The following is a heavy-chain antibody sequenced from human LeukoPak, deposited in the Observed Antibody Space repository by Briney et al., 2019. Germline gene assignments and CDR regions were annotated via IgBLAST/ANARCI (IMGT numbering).Heavy chain of an antibody. Sequence: SETLSLTCTVSGASISNYYWTWIRQPAGKGLEWIGRMYSTGSTIYNPSLKSRVTMSVDTSKNQFSLTLSSVTAADTAVYYCARTRSYYMDVWAKGTTVTVSS. CDR2: MYSTGST. J-gene: IGHJ6*03. V-gene: IGHV4-4*07. CDR3: ARTRSYYMDV. D-gene: IGHD6-19*01. CDR1: GASISNYY.